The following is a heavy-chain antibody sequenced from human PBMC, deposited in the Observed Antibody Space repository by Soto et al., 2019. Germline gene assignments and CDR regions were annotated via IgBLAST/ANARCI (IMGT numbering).Heavy chain of an antibody. J-gene: IGHJ6*02. CDR1: GFTFSSYA. Sequence: GGSLRLSCAASGFTFSSYAMHWVRQAPGKGLEWVAVISYDGSNKYYADSVKGRFSISRDNSKNTLYLQMNSLRAEDTAVYYCAREDYYGSGSYYIDYYYGMDVWGQGTTVTVSS. CDR3: AREDYYGSGSYYIDYYYGMDV. D-gene: IGHD3-10*01. CDR2: ISYDGSNK. V-gene: IGHV3-30-3*01.